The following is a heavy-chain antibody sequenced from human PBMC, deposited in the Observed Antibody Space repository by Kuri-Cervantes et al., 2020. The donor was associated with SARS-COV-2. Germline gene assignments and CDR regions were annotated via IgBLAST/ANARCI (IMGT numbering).Heavy chain of an antibody. D-gene: IGHD3-3*01. CDR3: ATRPRFLEWLLSYYFDY. V-gene: IGHV1-69*04. CDR2: IIPILGTA. CDR1: GGTFSSYA. Sequence: SVKVSCKASGGTFSSYAISWVRQAPGQGLEWMGRIIPILGTANYAQKFQGRVTMTEDTSTDTAYMELSSLRSEDTAVYYCATRPRFLEWLLSYYFDYWGQGTLVTVSS. J-gene: IGHJ4*02.